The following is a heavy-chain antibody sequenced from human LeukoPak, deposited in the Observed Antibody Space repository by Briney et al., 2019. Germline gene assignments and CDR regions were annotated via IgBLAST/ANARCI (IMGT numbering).Heavy chain of an antibody. CDR3: AKNGDRGAYCTGGTCYPYFYYYMDV. D-gene: IGHD2-15*01. CDR1: GFSFGTYA. Sequence: PGGSLRLSCAASGFSFGTYAMHWVRQAPGKGLEWVALISYDGSNKYYADSVKGRFTISRDKSKNTLYLQMNSLRAEDTAVYYCAKNGDRGAYCTGGTCYPYFYYYMDVWGKGTTVTI. J-gene: IGHJ6*03. CDR2: ISYDGSNK. V-gene: IGHV3-30*04.